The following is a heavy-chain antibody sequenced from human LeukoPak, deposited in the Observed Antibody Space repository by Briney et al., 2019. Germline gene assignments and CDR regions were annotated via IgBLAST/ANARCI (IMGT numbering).Heavy chain of an antibody. CDR1: GGSISSGGYY. CDR2: IYYSRST. D-gene: IGHD5-12*01. J-gene: IGHJ4*02. V-gene: IGHV4-31*03. CDR3: ARANSGYDVEFDY. Sequence: SQTLSLTCTVSGGSISSGGYYWSWIRQHPGKGLEWIGYIYYSRSTYYNPSLKSRVTISVDTSKNQFSLKLSSVTAADTAVYYCARANSGYDVEFDYWGQGTLVTVSS.